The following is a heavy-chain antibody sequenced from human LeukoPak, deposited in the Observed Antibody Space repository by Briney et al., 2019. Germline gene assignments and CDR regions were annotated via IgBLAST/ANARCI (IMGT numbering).Heavy chain of an antibody. CDR2: ISYDGSNK. Sequence: GGSLRLSCAASGFTFSSYGMHWVRQAPRKGLEWGAVISYDGSNKYYADSVKGRFTISRDNSKNTLYLQMNSLRAEDTAVYYCARVVLGGYSYGSSHYYYGMDVWGQGTTVTVSS. CDR1: GFTFSSYG. V-gene: IGHV3-30*03. CDR3: ARVVLGGYSYGSSHYYYGMDV. D-gene: IGHD5-18*01. J-gene: IGHJ6*02.